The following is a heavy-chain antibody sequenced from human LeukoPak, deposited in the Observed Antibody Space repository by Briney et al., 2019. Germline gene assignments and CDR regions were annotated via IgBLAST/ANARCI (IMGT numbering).Heavy chain of an antibody. J-gene: IGHJ4*02. CDR3: ARAGGMAAAGIPTDY. Sequence: GASVKVSCKASGGTFSSYAISWVRQAPGQGLEWMGRIIPILGIANYAQKFQGRVTITADKSTSTAYMELSSLRSEDTAVYYCARAGGMAAAGIPTDYWGQGTLVTVSS. D-gene: IGHD6-13*01. CDR2: IIPILGIA. V-gene: IGHV1-69*04. CDR1: GGTFSSYA.